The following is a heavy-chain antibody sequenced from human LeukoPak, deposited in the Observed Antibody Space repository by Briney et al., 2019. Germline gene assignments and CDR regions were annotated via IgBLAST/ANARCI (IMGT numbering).Heavy chain of an antibody. Sequence: GGPLRLSCAASGSPFSTYGLSWVRRAPGKGLEWVSAISGSGGGTYFEVSVKGRFTISRDDSKNTLFLQMDGLRADDTAVYYCAKHSSSWHYFDYWGQGTLVTVSS. D-gene: IGHD6-13*01. V-gene: IGHV3-23*01. CDR2: ISGSGGGT. CDR3: AKHSSSWHYFDY. CDR1: GSPFSTYG. J-gene: IGHJ4*02.